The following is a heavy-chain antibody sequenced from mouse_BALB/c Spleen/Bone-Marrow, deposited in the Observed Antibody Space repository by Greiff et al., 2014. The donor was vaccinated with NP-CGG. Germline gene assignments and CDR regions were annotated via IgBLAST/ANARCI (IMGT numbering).Heavy chain of an antibody. CDR3: AAYYYGSSQFAY. CDR1: GFNIKDTY. J-gene: IGHJ3*01. Sequence: EVQLQQSGAELVKSGASVKLSCTASGFNIKDTYMHWVKQRPEQGLEWIGRIDPANGNTKYDPKFQGKATITADTSSNTAYLQLSSLTSEDTAAYYCAAYYYGSSQFAYWGQGTLVTVSA. CDR2: IDPANGNT. V-gene: IGHV14-3*02. D-gene: IGHD1-1*01.